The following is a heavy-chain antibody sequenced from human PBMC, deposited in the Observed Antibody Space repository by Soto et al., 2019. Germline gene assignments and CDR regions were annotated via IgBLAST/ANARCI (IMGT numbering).Heavy chain of an antibody. CDR2: IRSKTYGGTT. CDR1: GFTFGDYA. V-gene: IGHV3-49*04. Sequence: EVQLVESGGGLVQPGRSLRLSCTASGFTFGDYAMSWVRQAPGKGLEWVGFIRSKTYGGTTEYAASVKGRFTISRDDSKSIAYLQMNSLKSEDTAVYYCTRTPGSWGCSGGSCYEGYFDYWGQGTLVSVSS. J-gene: IGHJ4*02. D-gene: IGHD2-15*01. CDR3: TRTPGSWGCSGGSCYEGYFDY.